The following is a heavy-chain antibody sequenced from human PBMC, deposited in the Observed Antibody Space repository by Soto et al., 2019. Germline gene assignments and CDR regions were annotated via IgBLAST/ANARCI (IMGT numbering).Heavy chain of an antibody. CDR3: AKEFDSSSWPGIDY. D-gene: IGHD6-13*01. CDR2: ISYDGSNK. CDR1: GFTFSSYG. J-gene: IGHJ4*02. Sequence: QVQLVESGGGVVQPGRSLRLSCAASGFTFSSYGMHWVRQAPGKGLEWVAVISYDGSNKYYADSVKGRFTISRDNSKNTLYLQMNSLRAEDTAVYYCAKEFDSSSWPGIDYWGQGTLVTVSS. V-gene: IGHV3-30*18.